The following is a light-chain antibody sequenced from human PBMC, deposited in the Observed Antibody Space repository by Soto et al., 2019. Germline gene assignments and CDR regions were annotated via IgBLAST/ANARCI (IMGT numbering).Light chain of an antibody. CDR3: NSYTSSSTPYV. CDR2: DVG. CDR1: SSDVGGYNY. V-gene: IGLV2-14*01. J-gene: IGLJ1*01. Sequence: QSALTQPASVSGSPGQSITISCTGTSSDVGGYNYVSWYQQHPGKAPKLMIYDVGNRPSGLSNRFSGSKSGDTASLTISGLQAEDEADYYCNSYTSSSTPYVFGTGNKVTVL.